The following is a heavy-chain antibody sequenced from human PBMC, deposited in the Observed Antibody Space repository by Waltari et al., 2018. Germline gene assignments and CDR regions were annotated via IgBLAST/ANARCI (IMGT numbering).Heavy chain of an antibody. CDR2: IYYSGST. J-gene: IGHJ3*02. CDR3: ARSPRGVYSSGWYVGAFDI. Sequence: QLQLQESGPGLVKPSETLSLTCTVSGGSISSSSYYWGWIRQPPGKGLEWIGSIYYSGSTYYNPSLKSRFTISVDTSKNQFSLKLSSVTAADTAVYYCARSPRGVYSSGWYVGAFDIWGQGTMVTVSS. V-gene: IGHV4-39*07. D-gene: IGHD6-19*01. CDR1: GGSISSSSYY.